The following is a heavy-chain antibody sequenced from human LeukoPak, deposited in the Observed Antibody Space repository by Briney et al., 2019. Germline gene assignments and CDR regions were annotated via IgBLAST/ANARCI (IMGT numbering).Heavy chain of an antibody. D-gene: IGHD1-26*01. J-gene: IGHJ4*02. CDR3: ARNTGSYTLYYFDY. CDR2: IYYSGST. Sequence: PSETLSLTCTVSGGSISSSSYYWGWIRQPPGKGLEWIGSIYYSGSTYYNPSLKSRVTISVDTSKNQFSLKLSSVTAADTAVYYCARNTGSYTLYYFDYWGQGTLVTVSS. CDR1: GGSISSSSYY. V-gene: IGHV4-39*01.